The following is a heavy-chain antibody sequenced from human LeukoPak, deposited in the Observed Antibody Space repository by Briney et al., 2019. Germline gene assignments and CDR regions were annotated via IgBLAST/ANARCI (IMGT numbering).Heavy chain of an antibody. CDR1: GGTFSSYA. D-gene: IGHD6-19*01. V-gene: IGHV1-69*13. CDR3: ARERGEQYYFDY. Sequence: SVKVSCKAYGGTFSSYAISWVRQAPGQGLEWMGVIIPIFDTANYAQKFQGRVTITADESTSTAYMELSSLRSGDTAVYYCARERGEQYYFDYWGQGTLVTVSS. J-gene: IGHJ4*02. CDR2: IIPIFDTA.